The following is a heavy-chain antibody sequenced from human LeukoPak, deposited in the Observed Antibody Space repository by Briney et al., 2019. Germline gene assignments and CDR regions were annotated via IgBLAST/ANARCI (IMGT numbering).Heavy chain of an antibody. J-gene: IGHJ4*02. V-gene: IGHV3-21*01. D-gene: IGHD3-22*01. CDR1: GFTFSDYF. CDR3: ARALYDSSGYYFDY. Sequence: GGSLRLSCAASGFTFSDYFMNWVRQAPGKGLEWVSSISGSSIYINYADSVKGRFTISSDNAKNSLYLQMNSLRAEDTAVYYCARALYDSSGYYFDYWGQGTLVTVSS. CDR2: ISGSSIYI.